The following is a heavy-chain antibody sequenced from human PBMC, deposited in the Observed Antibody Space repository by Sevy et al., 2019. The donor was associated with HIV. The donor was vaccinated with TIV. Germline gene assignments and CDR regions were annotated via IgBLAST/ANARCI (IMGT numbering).Heavy chain of an antibody. CDR1: GFTFSSYG. V-gene: IGHV3-23*01. CDR3: AKCLAALPGYYYGVDV. Sequence: GGSLRLSCAASGFTFSSYGMSWVRQAPGKGLEWVSVISDIGNTYYADSVKGRFTMSRDNSKNKLYLQMNSLRAEDTAVYYCAKCLAALPGYYYGVDVWGQGTTVTVSS. D-gene: IGHD6-6*01. CDR2: ISDIGNT. J-gene: IGHJ6*02.